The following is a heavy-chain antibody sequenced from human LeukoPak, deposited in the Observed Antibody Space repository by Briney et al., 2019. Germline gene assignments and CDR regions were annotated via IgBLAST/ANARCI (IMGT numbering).Heavy chain of an antibody. CDR2: IHYSGST. CDR3: ARGSGWCDY. J-gene: IGHJ4*02. D-gene: IGHD6-19*01. CDR1: GGSISGYS. V-gene: IGHV4-59*01. Sequence: PSETLSLTCTVSGGSISGYSWSWFRQPPGKGLEWVGYIHYSGSTNYTPSLKSRVTISADTSKSQFYLKLTSVTAADTAVYYCARGSGWCDYWGQGTLVTVSS.